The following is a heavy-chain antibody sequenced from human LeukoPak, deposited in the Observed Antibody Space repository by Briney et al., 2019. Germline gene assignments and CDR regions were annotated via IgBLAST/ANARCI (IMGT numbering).Heavy chain of an antibody. CDR3: ARASPIAAAGTYYYYYGMDV. CDR1: GFTFSSYA. CDR2: IPYDGSNK. J-gene: IGHJ6*02. V-gene: IGHV3-30*04. D-gene: IGHD6-13*01. Sequence: GGSLRLSCAASGFTFSSYAMHWVRQAPGKGLEWVAVIPYDGSNKYYADSVKGRFTISRDNSKNTLYLQMNSLRAEDTAVYYCARASPIAAAGTYYYYYGMDVWGQGTTVTVSS.